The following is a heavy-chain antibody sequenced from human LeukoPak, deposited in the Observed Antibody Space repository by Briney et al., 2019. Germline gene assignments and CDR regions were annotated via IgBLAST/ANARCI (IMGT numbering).Heavy chain of an antibody. CDR2: IKQDGSEK. CDR1: GFTFSSYW. D-gene: IGHD3-3*01. V-gene: IGHV3-7*01. CDR3: VRDLHYYDFWSGYSFYFDY. J-gene: IGHJ4*02. Sequence: PGGSLRLSCAASGFTFSSYWMSWVRQAPGKGLEWVANIKQDGSEKYYVDSVKGRFTISRDNAKNSLYLQMNSLRAEDTAVYYCVRDLHYYDFWSGYSFYFDYWGQGTLVTVSS.